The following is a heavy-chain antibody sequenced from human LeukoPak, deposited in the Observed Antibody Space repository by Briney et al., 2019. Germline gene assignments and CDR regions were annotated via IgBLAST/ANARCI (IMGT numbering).Heavy chain of an antibody. V-gene: IGHV3-33*01. CDR1: GFSFSRHG. D-gene: IGHD4-17*01. Sequence: GGSLILSCAASGFSFSRHGVHWVRQAPGKGLEWVAVIWYDGSNKYYADSVKGRFTISRDSSKNTLYLQMNSLRAEDTAVYYCARDAYGDYYFDYWGQGTLVTVSS. CDR2: IWYDGSNK. J-gene: IGHJ4*02. CDR3: ARDAYGDYYFDY.